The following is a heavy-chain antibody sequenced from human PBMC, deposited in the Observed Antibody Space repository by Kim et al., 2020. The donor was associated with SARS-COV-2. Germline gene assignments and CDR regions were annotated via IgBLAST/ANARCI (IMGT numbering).Heavy chain of an antibody. CDR3: ARGYDILAGYPWVGDYLDY. D-gene: IGHD3-9*01. Sequence: ASVKVSCKASGYTFTSYDINWVRQATGQGLEWMGWINPNSGNTGYAQKFQGRVTMTRNTSISTAYMELSSLRSEDTAVYYCARGYDILAGYPWVGDYLDYWGQGTLVTVSS. J-gene: IGHJ4*02. V-gene: IGHV1-8*01. CDR2: INPNSGNT. CDR1: GYTFTSYD.